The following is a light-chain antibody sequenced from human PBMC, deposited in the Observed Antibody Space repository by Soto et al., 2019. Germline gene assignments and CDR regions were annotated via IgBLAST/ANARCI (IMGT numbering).Light chain of an antibody. CDR2: DAS. CDR1: QSVSSW. Sequence: DMQMTQSPSTLSASVGDRVTITCRASQSVSSWLAWYQQTPGKAPKLLIYDASSLESGVPSRFSGSGSGTEFTLTISSLQPDDFATYYCQQYSSYSTFGQGTKVDI. CDR3: QQYSSYST. J-gene: IGKJ1*01. V-gene: IGKV1-5*01.